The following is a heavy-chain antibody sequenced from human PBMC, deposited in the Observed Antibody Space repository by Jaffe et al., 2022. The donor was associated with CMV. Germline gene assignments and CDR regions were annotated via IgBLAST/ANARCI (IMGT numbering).Heavy chain of an antibody. CDR1: GFTFSSYG. CDR3: AREDHRWGYSYGYISFPWFDP. V-gene: IGHV3-33*08. Sequence: QVQLVESGGGVVQPGRSLRLSCAASGFTFSSYGMHWVRQAPGKGLEWVAVIWYDGSNKYYADSVKGRFTISRDNSKNTLYLQMNSLRAEDTAVYYCAREDHRWGYSYGYISFPWFDPWGQGTLVTVSS. CDR2: IWYDGSNK. D-gene: IGHD5-18*01. J-gene: IGHJ5*02.